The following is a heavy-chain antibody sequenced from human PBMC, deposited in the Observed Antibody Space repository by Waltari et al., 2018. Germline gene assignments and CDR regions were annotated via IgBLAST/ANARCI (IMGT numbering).Heavy chain of an antibody. CDR1: GYSFTSYW. Sequence: EVQLVQSGAEVKKPGESLKISCKGSGYSFTSYWIGWVRQMPGKGLEWMGIIYPGDSDTRYSPSFQGQVTISADKSISTAYLQWSSLKASDTTMYYCARLGGLYCSSTSCPYYFDYWGQGTLVTVSS. CDR3: ARLGGLYCSSTSCPYYFDY. CDR2: IYPGDSDT. J-gene: IGHJ4*02. V-gene: IGHV5-51*01. D-gene: IGHD2-2*01.